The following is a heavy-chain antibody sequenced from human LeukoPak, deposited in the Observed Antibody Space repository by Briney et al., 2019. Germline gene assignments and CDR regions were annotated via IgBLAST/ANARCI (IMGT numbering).Heavy chain of an antibody. Sequence: HPGGSLRLSCAASGFTFTTYWMHWVRQAPGKGLVWVSHINSDGSITSYADSVKGRFTISRDNAKNTLYLQMNRLRAEDTAVYYCARDAVDTANAVWGQGTTVTVSS. J-gene: IGHJ6*02. D-gene: IGHD5-18*01. V-gene: IGHV3-74*01. CDR1: GFTFTTYW. CDR3: ARDAVDTANAV. CDR2: INSDGSIT.